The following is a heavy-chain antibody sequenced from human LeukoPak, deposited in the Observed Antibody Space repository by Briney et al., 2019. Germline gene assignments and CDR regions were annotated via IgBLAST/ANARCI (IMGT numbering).Heavy chain of an antibody. CDR3: ARDCSSSSCYRGGYYYMDV. V-gene: IGHV3-7*01. Sequence: GGSLRLSCAASGFSFSSYWMSWVRQAPGKGLEWVANIKQDGSEKYYVDSVKGRFTISRDNAKNSLYLQMNSLRAEDTAVHYCARDCSSSSCYRGGYYYMDVWGKGTTVTVSS. CDR1: GFSFSSYW. J-gene: IGHJ6*03. CDR2: IKQDGSEK. D-gene: IGHD2-2*01.